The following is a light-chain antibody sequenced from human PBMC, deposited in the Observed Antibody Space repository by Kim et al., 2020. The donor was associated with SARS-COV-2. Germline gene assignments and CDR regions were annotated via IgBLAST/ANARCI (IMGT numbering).Light chain of an antibody. CDR1: SGSIASNY. CDR3: QSYDSSTPAV. V-gene: IGLV6-57*04. CDR2: EDN. Sequence: NFMLTQPHSVSESPVKTVTISCTRSSGSIASNYVQWYQQRPGSAPTTVIYEDNQRPSGVPDRFSGSIDSSSNSASLTISGLKTEDEADYYCQSYDSSTPAVFGGGTQLTVL. J-gene: IGLJ7*01.